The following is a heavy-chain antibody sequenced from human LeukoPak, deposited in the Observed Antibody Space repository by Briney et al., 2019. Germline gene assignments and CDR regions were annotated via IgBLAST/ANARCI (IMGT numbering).Heavy chain of an antibody. D-gene: IGHD7-27*01. V-gene: IGHV3-23*01. CDR2: ITGSSTWT. Sequence: GGSLRLSCEASGFTFGTYGMTWVRQAPGKGLEWVSGITGSSTWTYYADSVRGRFTISRDNSKNTLHLQMNNLTADDTAIYYCARELVSLGTGYFDLWGRGTLVTVSS. J-gene: IGHJ2*01. CDR3: ARELVSLGTGYFDL. CDR1: GFTFGTYG.